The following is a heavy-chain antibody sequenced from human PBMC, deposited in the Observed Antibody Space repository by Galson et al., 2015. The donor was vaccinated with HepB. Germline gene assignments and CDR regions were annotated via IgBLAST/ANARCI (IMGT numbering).Heavy chain of an antibody. CDR2: IKTKAYGGTT. CDR3: TRLIAARALDAFDI. CDR1: RFTFGDYT. J-gene: IGHJ3*02. Sequence: SLRLSCAASRFTFGDYTMSWFRQAPGKGLEWVGFIKTKAYGGTTEYAAPVKGRITISRDDSKSIAYLQMNSLKSEDTAVYYCTRLIAARALDAFDICGQGTMVTVSS. D-gene: IGHD6-6*01. V-gene: IGHV3-49*03.